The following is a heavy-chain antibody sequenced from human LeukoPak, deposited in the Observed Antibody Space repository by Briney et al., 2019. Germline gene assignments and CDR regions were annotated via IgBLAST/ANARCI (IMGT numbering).Heavy chain of an antibody. D-gene: IGHD4-11*01. CDR1: GFXFSSSTFGSYT. V-gene: IGHV3-21*01. Sequence: GESLRLSCATSGFXFSSSTFGSYTMNWVRQAPGKGLEWVSSISSTGTYIYYTDSVKGRFTISRDIADSLLYLQMNSLRADDTAVYYCARDLDYSTGFDYWGQGTLVTVSS. CDR3: ARDLDYSTGFDY. CDR2: ISSTGTYI. J-gene: IGHJ4*02.